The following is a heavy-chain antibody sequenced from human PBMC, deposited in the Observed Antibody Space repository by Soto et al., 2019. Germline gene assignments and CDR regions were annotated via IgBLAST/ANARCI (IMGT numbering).Heavy chain of an antibody. Sequence: QVQLVESGGGLVKPGGSLRLSCAASGFSFSDSYVSWVRQAPGKGLEWVAYISGSSGYTGYADSVKGRFTISRDNAKNSLYLQMNSLRVEDTAVYYCARDRGGYGPPDVWGQGTTVTVSS. CDR1: GFSFSDSY. V-gene: IGHV3-11*06. CDR3: ARDRGGYGPPDV. CDR2: ISGSSGYT. D-gene: IGHD3-10*01. J-gene: IGHJ6*02.